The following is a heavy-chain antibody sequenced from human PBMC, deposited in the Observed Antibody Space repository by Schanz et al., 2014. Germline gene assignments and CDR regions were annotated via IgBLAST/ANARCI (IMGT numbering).Heavy chain of an antibody. CDR2: IIPVLNIA. D-gene: IGHD4-17*01. J-gene: IGHJ4*02. Sequence: QVQLVQSGAEVKKPGSSVKVSCTASGGTFSSYTISWIRQAPGQGLEWMGKIIPVLNIATYAQRFQGRVSITADTSTNTAYMELSSLTSEDTAVYYCARGYGDSPTDFWGQGTLVTVSS. V-gene: IGHV1-69*02. CDR3: ARGYGDSPTDF. CDR1: GGTFSSYT.